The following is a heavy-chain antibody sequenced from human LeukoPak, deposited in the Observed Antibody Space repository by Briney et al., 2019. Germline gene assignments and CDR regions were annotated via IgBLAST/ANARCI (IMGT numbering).Heavy chain of an antibody. CDR3: ARPLNSYYDSSGYPPSGY. Sequence: PGGSLRLSCAASGFTFSSYSMNWVRQAPGKGLEWVSYISSSSSTIYYADSVKGRFTISRDNAKNSLYLQMNSLRAEDTAVYYCARPLNSYYDSSGYPPSGYWGQGTLVTVSS. D-gene: IGHD3-22*01. CDR2: ISSSSSTI. V-gene: IGHV3-48*04. J-gene: IGHJ4*02. CDR1: GFTFSSYS.